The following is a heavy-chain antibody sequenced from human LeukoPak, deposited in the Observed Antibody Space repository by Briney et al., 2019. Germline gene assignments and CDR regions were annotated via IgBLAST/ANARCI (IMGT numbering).Heavy chain of an antibody. J-gene: IGHJ4*02. CDR2: ISYDGSNK. CDR3: ARQFYSSGWYN. CDR1: GFTFSSYS. V-gene: IGHV3-30*03. D-gene: IGHD6-19*01. Sequence: PGGSLRLSCAASGFTFSSYSMNWVRQAPGKGLEWVAVISYDGSNKYYADSVKGRFTISRDNSKNTLYLQMNSLRAEDTAVYYCARQFYSSGWYNWGQGTLVTVSS.